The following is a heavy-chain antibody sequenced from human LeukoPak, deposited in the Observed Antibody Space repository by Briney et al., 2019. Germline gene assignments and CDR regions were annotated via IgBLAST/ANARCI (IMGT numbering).Heavy chain of an antibody. CDR3: TTRRQDGW. J-gene: IGHJ4*02. D-gene: IGHD2-15*01. CDR1: GFTFSDAW. CDR2: IKSKIDGGTI. V-gene: IGHV3-15*01. Sequence: GGSLRLSCVASGFTFSDAWMSWVRQAPGKGLEWVGLIKSKIDGGTIDYAAPVKGGFTISRDDSRNTLYLQMNSLKTEDTAVYYCTTRRQDGWWGQGTLVTVSS.